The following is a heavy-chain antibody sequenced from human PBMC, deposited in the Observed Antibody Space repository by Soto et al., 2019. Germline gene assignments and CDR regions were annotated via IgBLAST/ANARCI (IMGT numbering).Heavy chain of an antibody. CDR3: ARRHSSNWYGLDY. Sequence: SETLSLTCAVSGYSISNGYYWGWIRQPPGKGLEWIGSIYHTGSTYYNPSLKSRVTISVDTSKNQLSLKLSSVTAADTAVYYCARRHSSNWYGLDYWGQGTLVTVSS. V-gene: IGHV4-38-2*01. J-gene: IGHJ4*02. CDR1: GYSISNGYY. D-gene: IGHD6-13*01. CDR2: IYHTGST.